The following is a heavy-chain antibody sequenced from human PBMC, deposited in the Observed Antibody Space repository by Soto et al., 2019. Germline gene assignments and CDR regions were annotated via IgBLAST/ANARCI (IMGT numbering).Heavy chain of an antibody. CDR1: GGSISSYC. D-gene: IGHD2-2*01. V-gene: IGHV4-59*08. CDR2: IYYSGST. CDR3: ARHGTYCSSTSCYFSSDYYMDV. J-gene: IGHJ6*03. Sequence: SETLSLTCTVSGGSISSYCWSWIRQPPGKGLEWIGYIYYSGSTNYNPSLKSRVTISVDTSKNQFSLKLSSVTAADTAVYYCARHGTYCSSTSCYFSSDYYMDVWGKGTTVTVSS.